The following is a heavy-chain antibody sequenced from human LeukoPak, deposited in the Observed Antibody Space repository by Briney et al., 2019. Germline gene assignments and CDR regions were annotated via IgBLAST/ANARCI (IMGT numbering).Heavy chain of an antibody. CDR2: LNPNTGGT. Sequence: GASVKVSCKTSGYTFTDYYMHWVRQAPGQGLEWMGWLNPNTGGTNYAQKYQDRVTMTRGTSTSTAYMELTRLTSDDTAVYYCARDKISFDYWGQGTLVTVSS. D-gene: IGHD2/OR15-2a*01. CDR3: ARDKISFDY. J-gene: IGHJ4*02. CDR1: GYTFTDYY. V-gene: IGHV1-2*02.